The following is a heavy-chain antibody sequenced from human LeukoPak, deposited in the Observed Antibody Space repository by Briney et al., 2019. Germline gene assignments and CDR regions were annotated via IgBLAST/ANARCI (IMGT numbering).Heavy chain of an antibody. CDR2: IYSDGNT. D-gene: IGHD3-16*01. V-gene: IGHV3-66*01. Sequence: GGSLRLSCAASGFNVSSNYMSWVRQAPGKGLEWVSVIYSDGNTYYADSVKGRFTISRDNSKNTLYLQMNSLRAEDSAVYYCAREGVLRAFDIWGQGTVVSVS. CDR1: GFNVSSNY. J-gene: IGHJ3*02. CDR3: AREGVLRAFDI.